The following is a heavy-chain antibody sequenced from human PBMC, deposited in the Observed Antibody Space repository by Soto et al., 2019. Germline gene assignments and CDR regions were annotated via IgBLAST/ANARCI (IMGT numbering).Heavy chain of an antibody. Sequence: HPGGSLRLSCAASGFTFSDHYMDWVRQAPGKGLEWVGRTRNKANSYTTEYAASVKGRFTISRDDSKNSLYLQMNSLKTEDTAVYYCARVVWGYDFIDYWGQGTLVTVSS. CDR3: ARVVWGYDFIDY. D-gene: IGHD5-12*01. V-gene: IGHV3-72*01. CDR1: GFTFSDHY. J-gene: IGHJ4*02. CDR2: TRNKANSYTT.